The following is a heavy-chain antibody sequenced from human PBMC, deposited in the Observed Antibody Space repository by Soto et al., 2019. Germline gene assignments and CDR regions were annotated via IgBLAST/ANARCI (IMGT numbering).Heavy chain of an antibody. Sequence: GGSLRLSCAASGFTFSSYGMHWVRQGPGKGLEWVAVISYDGSNKYYADSLKGRFTISRDNSKNTLYLQMNSLRDEDTAVYYCAREDSHYYYGMDVWGQGTTVTVSS. V-gene: IGHV3-33*05. CDR3: AREDSHYYYGMDV. D-gene: IGHD3-22*01. CDR1: GFTFSSYG. J-gene: IGHJ6*02. CDR2: ISYDGSNK.